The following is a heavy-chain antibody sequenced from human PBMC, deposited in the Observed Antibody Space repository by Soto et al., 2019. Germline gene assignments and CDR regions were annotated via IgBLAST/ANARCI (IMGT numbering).Heavy chain of an antibody. Sequence: GESLRLSCAASGFTFSNYCMHWVRQTPGKGLEWVALILYDGSNKYYADSVKGRFTISRDNSKNTLYLQVSSLRAEDTAVYYCAKSRDAYNFYFYSGMDVWGQGTSVTVSS. CDR1: GFTFSNYC. D-gene: IGHD1-1*01. CDR3: AKSRDAYNFYFYSGMDV. J-gene: IGHJ6*02. V-gene: IGHV3-30*18. CDR2: ILYDGSNK.